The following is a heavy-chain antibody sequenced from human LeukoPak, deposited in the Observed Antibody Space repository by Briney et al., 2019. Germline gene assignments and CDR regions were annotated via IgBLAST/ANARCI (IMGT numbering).Heavy chain of an antibody. CDR2: MNPNSGNT. V-gene: IGHV1-8*01. CDR3: ARRYYYDSSGYSFDY. Sequence: GASVNLSCKASGYTFTSYDINWVRQATGQGLEWMGWMNPNSGNTGYAQKFQGRVTMTRTTSISTAYMELSSLRSEDTAVYYCARRYYYDSSGYSFDYWGQGTLVTVSS. D-gene: IGHD3-22*01. J-gene: IGHJ4*02. CDR1: GYTFTSYD.